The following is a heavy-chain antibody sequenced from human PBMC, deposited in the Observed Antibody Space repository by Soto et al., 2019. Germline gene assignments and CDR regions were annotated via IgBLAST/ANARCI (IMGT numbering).Heavy chain of an antibody. D-gene: IGHD3-16*02. V-gene: IGHV4-39*01. J-gene: IGHJ4*02. CDR1: GGSVSSSSYY. Sequence: PSETLSLTCTVSGGSVSSSSYYWGWVRQPPGKGLEWIGSVYYSGSTYYNPSLESRVTMSVDTSKNEFSLKLSSVTAADTAVYYCARYDDYIWGSYRYIFDYWGQGTLVTVSS. CDR3: ARYDDYIWGSYRYIFDY. CDR2: VYYSGST.